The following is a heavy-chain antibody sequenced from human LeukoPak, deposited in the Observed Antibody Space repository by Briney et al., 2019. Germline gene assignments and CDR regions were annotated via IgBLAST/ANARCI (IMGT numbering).Heavy chain of an antibody. D-gene: IGHD3-22*01. J-gene: IGHJ4*02. V-gene: IGHV3-48*03. CDR3: ARAGTDSSGYYYVDY. CDR2: ISSSGSTI. Sequence: GGSLGLSCVASGFTFSSYEMNWVRQAPGKGLEWVSYISSSGSTIYYVDSVKGRFTISRDNAKNSLYLQMNSLRAEDTSVYYCARAGTDSSGYYYVDYWGQGTLVTVSS. CDR1: GFTFSSYE.